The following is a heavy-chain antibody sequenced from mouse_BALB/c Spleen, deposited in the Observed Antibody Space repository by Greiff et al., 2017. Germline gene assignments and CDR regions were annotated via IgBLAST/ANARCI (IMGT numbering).Heavy chain of an antibody. J-gene: IGHJ3*01. Sequence: VQRVESGAELAKPGASVKMSCKASGYTFTSYWMHWVKQRPGQGLEWIGYINPSTGYTEYNQKFKDKATLTADKSSSTAYMQLSSLTSEDSAVYYCVWYAWFAYWGQGTLVTVSA. CDR2: INPSTGYT. D-gene: IGHD2-14*01. V-gene: IGHV1-7*01. CDR3: VWYAWFAY. CDR1: GYTFTSYW.